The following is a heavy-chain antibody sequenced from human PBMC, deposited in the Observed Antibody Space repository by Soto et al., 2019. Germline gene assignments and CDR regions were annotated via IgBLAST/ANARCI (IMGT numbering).Heavy chain of an antibody. V-gene: IGHV3-21*01. CDR3: TRDASRDSSARGWFDP. Sequence: PXGXLRLYCASSGFXFRSFTVNWVRHAPGKGLECVSTISSNSAYIYYTDALRGRFTISRDNAKNSPHLQMNSLRAEETAVYYCTRDASRDSSARGWFDPWGPGTLGTVSS. CDR1: GFXFRSFT. CDR2: ISSNSAYI. J-gene: IGHJ5*02. D-gene: IGHD6-13*01.